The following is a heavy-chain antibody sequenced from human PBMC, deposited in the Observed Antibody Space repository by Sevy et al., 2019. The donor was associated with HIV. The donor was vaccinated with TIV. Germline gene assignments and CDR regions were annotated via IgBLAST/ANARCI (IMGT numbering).Heavy chain of an antibody. J-gene: IGHJ4*02. CDR1: GFTFSRYW. Sequence: GGSLRLSCAASGFTFSRYWMSWVRQAPGKGLEWVASIKQDGSEKYYVDSVKGRFTISRDNAKNSLYLQMNSLRAEDTAVYYCARGYDILTGYFEGIAYFDYWGQGTLVTVSS. CDR3: ARGYDILTGYFEGIAYFDY. V-gene: IGHV3-7*03. D-gene: IGHD3-9*01. CDR2: IKQDGSEK.